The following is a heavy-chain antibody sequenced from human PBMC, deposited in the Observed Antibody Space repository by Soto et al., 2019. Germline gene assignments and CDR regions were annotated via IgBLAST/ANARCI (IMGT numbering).Heavy chain of an antibody. V-gene: IGHV4-39*01. CDR2: IYYSGST. CDR3: ETTLYGYHQFDY. D-gene: IGHD2-2*02. J-gene: IGHJ4*02. CDR1: GGSINNSTYY. Sequence: PSETLSLTCTVSGGSINNSTYYWGWIRQPPGKGLEWIGSIYYSGSTYYNPSLKSRVTISVDTSKNQFYLKLSSVTAADTDVYYCETTLYGYHQFDYWGQGSPVTVSS.